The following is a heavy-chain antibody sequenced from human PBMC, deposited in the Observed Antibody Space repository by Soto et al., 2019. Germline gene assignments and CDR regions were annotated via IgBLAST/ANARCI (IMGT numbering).Heavy chain of an antibody. CDR2: IRSKANSYAT. D-gene: IGHD3-22*01. CDR1: GFTFSGSA. V-gene: IGHV3-73*01. CDR3: TSQEKDDSSGYYFYSFDY. J-gene: IGHJ4*02. Sequence: GGSLRLSCAASGFTFSGSAMHWVRQASGKGLEWVGRIRSKANSYATAYAASVKGRFTISRDDSKNTAYLQMNSLKTEDTAVYYCTSQEKDDSSGYYFYSFDYWGQGTLVTVSS.